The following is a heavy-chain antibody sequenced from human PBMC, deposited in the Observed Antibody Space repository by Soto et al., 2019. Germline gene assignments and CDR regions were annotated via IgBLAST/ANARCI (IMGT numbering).Heavy chain of an antibody. V-gene: IGHV4-39*01. Sequence: QLQLQESGPGLVKPSETLSLTCTVSGGSISSSTYYWGWIRQPPGKGLEWIGTISYRGNTYYNPSLKSRVTMSVDTSKNQFSLKLSSVTAADTAVYYCSSHISFGELWWFDPWGQGTLVTVSS. CDR3: SSHISFGELWWFDP. J-gene: IGHJ5*02. CDR1: GGSISSSTYY. D-gene: IGHD3-10*01. CDR2: ISYRGNT.